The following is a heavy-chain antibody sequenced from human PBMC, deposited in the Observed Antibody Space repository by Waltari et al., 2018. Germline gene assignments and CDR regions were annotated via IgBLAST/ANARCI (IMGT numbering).Heavy chain of an antibody. Sequence: QVQLVESGGGVVQPGRSLRLSCAASGFTFSSYAMHLVRQDPGKGLECVAVISYDGSNKYYADSVKGRFTISRDNSKNTLYLQMNSLRAEDTAVYFCARGGDDGRGYYPRDYWGQGTLVTVSS. V-gene: IGHV3-30-3*01. CDR3: ARGGDDGRGYYPRDY. J-gene: IGHJ4*02. CDR1: GFTFSSYA. CDR2: ISYDGSNK. D-gene: IGHD3-22*01.